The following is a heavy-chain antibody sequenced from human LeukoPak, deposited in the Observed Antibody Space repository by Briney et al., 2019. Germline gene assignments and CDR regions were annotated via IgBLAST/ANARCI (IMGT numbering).Heavy chain of an antibody. V-gene: IGHV4-59*01. CDR1: GGSISSYY. J-gene: IGHJ5*02. Sequence: SETLSLTCTVSGGSISSYYWSWIRQPPGKGLEWIGYIYYSGSTNYNPSLKSRVTISVDTSKNQFSLKLSSVTAADTAVYYCARNDYSNYYLPFFDPWGQGTLVTVSP. CDR2: IYYSGST. CDR3: ARNDYSNYYLPFFDP. D-gene: IGHD4-11*01.